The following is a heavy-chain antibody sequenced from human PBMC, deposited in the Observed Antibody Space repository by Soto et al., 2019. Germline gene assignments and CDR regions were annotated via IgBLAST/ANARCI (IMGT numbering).Heavy chain of an antibody. Sequence: QVQLVQSGAEVKKPGASVKVSCKASGYTFTKYAIHWVRQAPGQRLEWMGWIDVGNGKTKYSQKFQGRATIARDTSAGTAYMGLRRLGSEGTAGYYCARRGTMVFSQDWFDPWGQGTLVTVSS. V-gene: IGHV1-3*01. CDR3: ARRGTMVFSQDWFDP. J-gene: IGHJ5*02. D-gene: IGHD3-10*01. CDR2: IDVGNGKT. CDR1: GYTFTKYA.